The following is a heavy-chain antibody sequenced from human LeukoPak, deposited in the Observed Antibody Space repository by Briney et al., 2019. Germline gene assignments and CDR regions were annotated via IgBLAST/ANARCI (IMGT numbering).Heavy chain of an antibody. J-gene: IGHJ4*02. CDR3: AKHGPGSSIKGY. D-gene: IGHD6-6*01. Sequence: GGSLRLSCAASGFSFSNSAMSWVRKAPGKGLEWVSAISGSGGSTYYADSVKGRFTISRDNSKNTLYLQMNSLRAEDTAVYYCAKHGPGSSIKGYWGQGTLVTVSS. V-gene: IGHV3-23*01. CDR1: GFSFSNSA. CDR2: ISGSGGST.